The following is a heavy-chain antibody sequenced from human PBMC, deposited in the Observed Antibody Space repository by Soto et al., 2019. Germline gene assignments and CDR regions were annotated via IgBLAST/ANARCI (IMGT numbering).Heavy chain of an antibody. CDR2: ISGSGGST. V-gene: IGHV3-23*01. J-gene: IGHJ6*02. Sequence: GGSLRLSCAVSGFTFSSYAMSWVRQAPGKGLEWVSAISGSGGSTYYADSVKGRFTISRDNSKNTLYLQMNSLRAEDTAVYYCAKEGVASRDSSGYPHSFLDVWGQGTTVTVSS. CDR3: AKEGVASRDSSGYPHSFLDV. CDR1: GFTFSSYA. D-gene: IGHD3-22*01.